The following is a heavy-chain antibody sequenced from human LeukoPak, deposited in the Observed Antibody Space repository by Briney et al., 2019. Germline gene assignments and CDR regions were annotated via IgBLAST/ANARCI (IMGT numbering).Heavy chain of an antibody. CDR3: ARDPRYSSSWFHYFDY. V-gene: IGHV3-30*04. Sequence: AGGSLRLSCAASEFTFSVYTMHWVRQAPGKGLEWVAVISSDGSTKLYADSVKGQFTISRDNSKNTLYLQMNSLRVEDTAVYYCARDPRYSSSWFHYFDYWGQGTLVTLSS. CDR1: EFTFSVYT. CDR2: ISSDGSTK. J-gene: IGHJ4*02. D-gene: IGHD6-13*01.